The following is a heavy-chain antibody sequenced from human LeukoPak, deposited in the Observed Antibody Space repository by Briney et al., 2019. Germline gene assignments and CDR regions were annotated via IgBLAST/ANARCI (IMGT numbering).Heavy chain of an antibody. CDR2: IIPILGIA. CDR1: GYTFTSYY. D-gene: IGHD4-17*01. J-gene: IGHJ4*02. V-gene: IGHV1-69*04. CDR3: ARGAASVTIFDY. Sequence: SVKVSCKASGYTFTSYYMHWVRQAPGQGLEWMGRIIPILGIANYAQKFQGRVTITADKSTSTAYMELSSLRSEDTAVYYCARGAASVTIFDYWGQGTLVTVSS.